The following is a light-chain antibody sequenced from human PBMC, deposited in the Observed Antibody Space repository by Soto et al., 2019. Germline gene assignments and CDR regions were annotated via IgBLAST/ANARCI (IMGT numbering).Light chain of an antibody. V-gene: IGKV4-1*01. CDR1: QSVLYRSNNLNY. J-gene: IGKJ4*01. Sequence: DIVMTQSPDSLAVSLGERATINCKSSQSVLYRSNNLNYLAWYQQKPGQLPKLLIYWASTRESGVPDRFSGSGSGTDFTLTISSLQAEDVAVYYCQQYYSTPLTFGGGTKVEIK. CDR3: QQYYSTPLT. CDR2: WAS.